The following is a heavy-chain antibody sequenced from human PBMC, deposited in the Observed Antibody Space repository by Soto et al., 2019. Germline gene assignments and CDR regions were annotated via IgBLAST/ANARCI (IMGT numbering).Heavy chain of an antibody. Sequence: SLPLSSTSAVSGRTFNINAYFWYLSWIRQPPGKGLEWIGSIDNGGNTHYNAPLKSRVIISADTSKNQFSLSLNSVTAADTAVYYCVKRSLLMAPTWGQGIQVTVSS. V-gene: IGHV4-39*01. CDR3: VKRSLLMAPT. D-gene: IGHD1-26*01. CDR2: IDNGGNT. J-gene: IGHJ4*02. CDR1: GRTFNINAYF.